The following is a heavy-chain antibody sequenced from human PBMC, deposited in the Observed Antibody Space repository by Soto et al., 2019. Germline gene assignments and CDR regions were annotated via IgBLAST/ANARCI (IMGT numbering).Heavy chain of an antibody. CDR2: IYYSGST. CDR1: SGSISGSGYY. J-gene: IGHJ6*02. CDR3: ARLPWRGFGGHWDV. Sequence: PETLSLTCTVSSGSISGSGYYWGWIRQPPGKGLEWIGNIYYSGSTYYNPSLKSRVRISVDTSKNQFSLKLTSVTAADTAVYYCARLPWRGFGGHWDVWGQGTTVTVSS. V-gene: IGHV4-39*01. D-gene: IGHD3-10*01.